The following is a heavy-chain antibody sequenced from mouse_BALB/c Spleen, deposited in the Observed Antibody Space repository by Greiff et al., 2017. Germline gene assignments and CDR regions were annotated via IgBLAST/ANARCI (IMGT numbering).Heavy chain of an antibody. CDR3: VREYYYGYGFAY. V-gene: IGHV2-9-2*01. CDR2: IWTGGGT. CDR1: GFSLTSYD. Sequence: VQGVESGPGLVAPSQSLSITCTVSGFSLTSYDISWIRQPPGKGLEWLGVIWTGGGTNYNSAFMSRLSISKDNSKSQVFLKMNSLQTDDTAIYYCVREYYYGYGFAYWGQGTLVTVSA. D-gene: IGHD1-2*01. J-gene: IGHJ3*01.